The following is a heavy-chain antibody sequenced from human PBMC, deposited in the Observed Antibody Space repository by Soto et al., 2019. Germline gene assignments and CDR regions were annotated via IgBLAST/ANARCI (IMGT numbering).Heavy chain of an antibody. J-gene: IGHJ6*02. CDR3: ARDNRGYSYGYYYYYGMDV. V-gene: IGHV4-4*02. D-gene: IGHD5-18*01. CDR1: GGSISSSNW. CDR2: IYHSGST. Sequence: QVQLQESGPGLVKPSGTLSLTCAVSGGSISSSNWWSWVRQPPGKGLEWIGEIYHSGSTNYNPSLKRRVTISVDKSKNQFSLKLSSVTAADTAVYYCARDNRGYSYGYYYYYGMDVWGQGTTVTVSS.